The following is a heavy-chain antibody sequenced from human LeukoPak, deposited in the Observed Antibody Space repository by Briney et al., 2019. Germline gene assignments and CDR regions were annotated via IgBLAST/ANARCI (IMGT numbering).Heavy chain of an antibody. CDR2: IRSRANTYAT. CDR3: TRPDDYGDY. J-gene: IGHJ4*02. CDR1: GFTFSGSA. V-gene: IGHV3-73*01. Sequence: EGSLRLSCAASGFTFSGSAIHWVRQASGKGLEWVGRIRSRANTYATAYAASVKGRFTISRDDSKNTAYLQMNSLKTEDTALYYCTRPDDYGDYWGQGTLVTVSS.